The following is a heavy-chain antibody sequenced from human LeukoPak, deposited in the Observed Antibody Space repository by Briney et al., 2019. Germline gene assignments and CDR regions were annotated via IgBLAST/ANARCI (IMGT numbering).Heavy chain of an antibody. D-gene: IGHD6-6*01. J-gene: IGHJ4*02. CDR1: GGTFSSYA. CDR3: ARASIAARLNLYFDY. Sequence: TVKVSCKASGGTFSSYAISWVRQAPGQGLEWMGGIIPIFGTANYAQKFQGRVTITADESTSTAYMELSSLRSEDTAVYYCARASIAARLNLYFDYWGQGTLVTVSS. V-gene: IGHV1-69*01. CDR2: IIPIFGTA.